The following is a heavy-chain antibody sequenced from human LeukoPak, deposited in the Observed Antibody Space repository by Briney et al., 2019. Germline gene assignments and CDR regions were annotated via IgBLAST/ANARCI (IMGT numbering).Heavy chain of an antibody. Sequence: PGGSLRLSCAASGFTFSSYAMSWVRQAPGKGLEWVSAISGSGGSTYYADSVEGRFTISRDNSKNTLYLQMNSLRAKDTAVYYCAKDLYYYDSSGSPVYDYWGQGTLVTVSS. V-gene: IGHV3-23*01. CDR1: GFTFSSYA. CDR2: ISGSGGST. CDR3: AKDLYYYDSSGSPVYDY. J-gene: IGHJ4*02. D-gene: IGHD3-22*01.